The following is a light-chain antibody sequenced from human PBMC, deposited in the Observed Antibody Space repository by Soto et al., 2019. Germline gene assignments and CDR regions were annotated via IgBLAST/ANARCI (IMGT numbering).Light chain of an antibody. V-gene: IGKV3-11*01. CDR2: DAS. Sequence: EVVLTQSPATLSLSPGERATLSCRASQSIRNYLAWYQQKPGQAPRLLMYDASNRATGIPARFSGIGSGTDFTLTISSLEPEDFAVYYCQQRSNWLSTFGPGTKVDIK. J-gene: IGKJ3*01. CDR3: QQRSNWLST. CDR1: QSIRNY.